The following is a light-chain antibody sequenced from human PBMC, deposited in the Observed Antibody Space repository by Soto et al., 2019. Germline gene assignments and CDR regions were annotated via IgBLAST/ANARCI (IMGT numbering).Light chain of an antibody. CDR1: QSVSSSF. CDR3: QQYDSSPLT. Sequence: EIVLTQSTGTLSLSPGERATLSCRASQSVSSSFLAWYQQKPGQAPSLLIYGASSRATGIPDRFSGSGSGTDFTLTISRLEPEDFAVYYCQQYDSSPLTFGGGTKVEIK. CDR2: GAS. V-gene: IGKV3-20*01. J-gene: IGKJ4*01.